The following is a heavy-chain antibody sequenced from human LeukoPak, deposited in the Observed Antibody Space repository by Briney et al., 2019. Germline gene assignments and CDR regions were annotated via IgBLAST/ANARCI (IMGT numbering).Heavy chain of an antibody. CDR2: ISAYNGNT. V-gene: IGHV1-18*01. Sequence: ASVKVSCKASGYTFTSYGISWVRQAPGQGLEWMGWISAYNGNTNYAQKLQGRVTMTTDTSTSTAYMELRSLRSDDTAVYYCARREGGHCSGGSCYDWFDPWGQGTLVTVSS. CDR3: ARREGGHCSGGSCYDWFDP. J-gene: IGHJ5*02. D-gene: IGHD2-15*01. CDR1: GYTFTSYG.